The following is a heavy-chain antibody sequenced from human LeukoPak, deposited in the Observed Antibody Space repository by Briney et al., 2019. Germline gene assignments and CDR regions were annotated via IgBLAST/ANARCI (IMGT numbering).Heavy chain of an antibody. CDR3: ARESHYYYYMDV. CDR2: IIPIFGTA. V-gene: IGHV1-69*05. J-gene: IGHJ6*03. Sequence: SVKVSCEASGGTFSSYAISWVRQAPGQGLEWMGRIIPIFGTANYAQKFQGRVTITTDESTSTAYMELSSLRSEDTAVYYCARESHYYYYMDVWGKGTTVTVSS. CDR1: GGTFSSYA.